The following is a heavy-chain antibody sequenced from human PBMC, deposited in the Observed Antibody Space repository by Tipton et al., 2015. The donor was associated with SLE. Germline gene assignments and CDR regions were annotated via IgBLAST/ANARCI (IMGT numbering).Heavy chain of an antibody. D-gene: IGHD1-26*01. Sequence: SLRLSCAASGFTFSSYGMHWVRLAPGKGLEWVSSIDSSSTYISYAASVEGRFTISRDNAKNSLYLQMNSLRAEDTAVYYCARDREQGYWGQGTLVTVSS. CDR3: ARDREQGY. J-gene: IGHJ4*02. V-gene: IGHV3-21*01. CDR1: GFTFSSYG. CDR2: IDSSSTYI.